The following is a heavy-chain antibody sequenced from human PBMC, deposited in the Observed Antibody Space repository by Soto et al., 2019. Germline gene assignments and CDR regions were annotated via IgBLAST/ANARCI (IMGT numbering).Heavy chain of an antibody. D-gene: IGHD6-13*01. J-gene: IGHJ4*02. CDR1: GFPFSNYA. CDR3: AKGQVVHDYFDY. V-gene: IGHV3-23*01. CDR2: ISRSGGSP. Sequence: GGSLRLSCSASGFPFSNYAMSWVRQAPGKGLEWVSAISRSGGSPYYADSVRGRFTVSRDNSKHTLYLQMNSLRAEDTAVYYCAKGQVVHDYFDYWGQGTLVTVSS.